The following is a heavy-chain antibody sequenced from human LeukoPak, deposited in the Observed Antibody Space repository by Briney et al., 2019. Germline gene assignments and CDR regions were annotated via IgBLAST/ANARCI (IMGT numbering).Heavy chain of an antibody. CDR3: ARDPREVYYGMDV. Sequence: GASVKVSCKAPGYTFTGYYMHWVRQAPGQGLEWMGWINPNSGGTNYAQKFQGRVTMTRGTSISTAYMELSRLRSDDTAVYYCARDPREVYYGMDVWGQGTTVTVSS. CDR1: GYTFTGYY. J-gene: IGHJ6*02. V-gene: IGHV1-2*02. CDR2: INPNSGGT.